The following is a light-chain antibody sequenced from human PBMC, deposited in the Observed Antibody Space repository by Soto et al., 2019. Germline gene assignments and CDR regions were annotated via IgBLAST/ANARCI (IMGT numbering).Light chain of an antibody. Sequence: QSVLTQPPSVSAAPGQKVTISCSGSSSNIGGNSVSWYQQLPGTAPKLLIYDDNKRPSGIPDRFSGSKSGTSATLGITGFQTGDEADYYCGSWDSSLSAYVFGPATKVTFL. CDR3: GSWDSSLSAYV. V-gene: IGLV1-51*01. CDR2: DDN. CDR1: SSNIGGNS. J-gene: IGLJ1*01.